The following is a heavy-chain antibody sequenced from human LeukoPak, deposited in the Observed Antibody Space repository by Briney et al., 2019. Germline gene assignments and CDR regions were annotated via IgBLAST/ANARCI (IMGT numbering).Heavy chain of an antibody. CDR3: AKSTSYSSGWYPPSLPQYFDY. Sequence: ASVKVSCKASGYTFTSYYMHWVRQAPGQGLEWMGIINPSGGSTSYAQKFRGRVTMTRDTSTSTVYMELSSLRSEDTAVYYCAKSTSYSSGWYPPSLPQYFDYWGQGTLVTVSS. J-gene: IGHJ4*02. CDR1: GYTFTSYY. CDR2: INPSGGST. D-gene: IGHD6-19*01. V-gene: IGHV1-46*01.